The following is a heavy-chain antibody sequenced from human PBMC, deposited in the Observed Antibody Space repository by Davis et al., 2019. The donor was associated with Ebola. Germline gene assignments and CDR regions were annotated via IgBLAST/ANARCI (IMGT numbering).Heavy chain of an antibody. J-gene: IGHJ4*02. Sequence: MPSETLSLTCTVSGGSISSGDYYWSWIRQPPGKGLEWIGYIYYSGSTYYNPSLKSRVTISVDTSKNQFSLKLSSVTAADTAVYYCARAAVVAATPYFGYWGQGTLVTVSS. CDR2: IYYSGST. CDR1: GGSISSGDYY. CDR3: ARAAVVAATPYFGY. D-gene: IGHD2-15*01. V-gene: IGHV4-30-4*01.